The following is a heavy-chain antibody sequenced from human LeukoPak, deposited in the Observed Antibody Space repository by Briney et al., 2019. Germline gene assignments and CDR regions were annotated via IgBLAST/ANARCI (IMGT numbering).Heavy chain of an antibody. J-gene: IGHJ6*04. Sequence: GGSLRLSCEASGFTFSSYEMNWVRKAPGKGLEWVSYISSSGSTIYYADSVKGRFTISRDNAKNSLYLQMNSLRAEDTAVYYCARDQVAAAGTGYYYYYGMDVWGKGTTVTVSS. CDR2: ISSSGSTI. V-gene: IGHV3-48*03. D-gene: IGHD6-13*01. CDR3: ARDQVAAAGTGYYYYYGMDV. CDR1: GFTFSSYE.